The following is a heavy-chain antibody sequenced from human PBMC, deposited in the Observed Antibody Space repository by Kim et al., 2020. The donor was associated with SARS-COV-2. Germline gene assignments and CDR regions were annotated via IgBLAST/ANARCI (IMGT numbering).Heavy chain of an antibody. Sequence: PSFQGQVTISADKSISTAYLQWSSLKASDTAMYYCARRLQEMATIHGMDVWGQGTTVTVSS. V-gene: IGHV5-51*01. D-gene: IGHD5-12*01. J-gene: IGHJ6*02. CDR3: ARRLQEMATIHGMDV.